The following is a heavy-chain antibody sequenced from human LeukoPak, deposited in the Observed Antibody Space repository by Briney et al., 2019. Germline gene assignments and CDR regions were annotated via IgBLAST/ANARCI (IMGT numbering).Heavy chain of an antibody. CDR3: ARTGEYYDFWSGYYGYYYYYYMDV. CDR2: INHSGST. V-gene: IGHV4-34*01. D-gene: IGHD3-3*01. CDR1: GGSFSGYY. Sequence: SETLSFTCAVYGGSFSGYYWSWIRQPPGKGLEWIGEINHSGSTNYNPSLKSRVTISVDTSKNQFSLKLSSVTAADTAVYYCARTGEYYDFWSGYYGYYYYYYMDVWGKGTTVTVSS. J-gene: IGHJ6*03.